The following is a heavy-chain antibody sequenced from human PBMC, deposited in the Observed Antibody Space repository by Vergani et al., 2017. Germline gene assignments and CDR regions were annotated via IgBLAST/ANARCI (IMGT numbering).Heavy chain of an antibody. Sequence: QLQLQESGPGLVKPSETLSLTCTVSGGSISSSSYYWGWIRQPPGKGLEWIGSIYYSGSTYYKPSLKSRVTISVDTSKNQFSLKLSSVTAADTAVYYCARQDCSSTSCYIVYWGQGTLVTVSS. V-gene: IGHV4-39*01. CDR1: GGSISSSSYY. CDR2: IYYSGST. J-gene: IGHJ4*02. CDR3: ARQDCSSTSCYIVY. D-gene: IGHD2-2*02.